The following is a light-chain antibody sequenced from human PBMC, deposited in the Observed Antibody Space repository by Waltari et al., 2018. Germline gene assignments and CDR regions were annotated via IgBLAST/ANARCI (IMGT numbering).Light chain of an antibody. J-gene: IGLJ2*01. V-gene: IGLV4-69*02. CDR1: SGHSNYA. CDR2: LNSDRSH. CDR3: QTWGTGTQVV. Sequence: QLVLTQSPSASASLGASVKLTCTLSSGHSNYAIAWHQRQPEKGPQYLMKLNSDRSHSQGDGIPDRFSGSSSGAERYLTISSLQSEDEADYYCQTWGTGTQVVFGGGTKLTVL.